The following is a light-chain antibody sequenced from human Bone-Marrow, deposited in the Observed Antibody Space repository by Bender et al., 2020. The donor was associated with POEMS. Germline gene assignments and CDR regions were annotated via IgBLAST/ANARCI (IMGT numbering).Light chain of an antibody. CDR2: EVN. Sequence: QSALTQPASVSGSPGQSITISCTGASSDVGAYNLVSWFQQHPGKAPELMIDEVNNRPSGVSNRFSGSKSGNTASLTISGLQTEDEADYYCAAWDRDLDVFVFGGGTKLTVL. CDR1: SSDVGAYNL. CDR3: AAWDRDLDVFV. V-gene: IGLV2-14*02. J-gene: IGLJ3*02.